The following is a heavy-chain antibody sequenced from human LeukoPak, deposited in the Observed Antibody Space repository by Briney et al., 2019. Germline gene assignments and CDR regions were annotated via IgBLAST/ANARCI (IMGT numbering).Heavy chain of an antibody. V-gene: IGHV1-69*06. CDR3: VRDGSSIAARLSRSSIFNYNYYMDA. CDR1: GGTFTRND. D-gene: IGHD6-6*01. Sequence: AVKVSCEASGGTFTRNDISWVRQAPGQGREWMGGIIPLFGTAKNAQKFQGGVTITAVKSTSTAYMELSGLRSEDTAVSYCVRDGSSIAARLSRSSIFNYNYYMDARGKGTTVTVSS. J-gene: IGHJ6*03. CDR2: IIPLFGTA.